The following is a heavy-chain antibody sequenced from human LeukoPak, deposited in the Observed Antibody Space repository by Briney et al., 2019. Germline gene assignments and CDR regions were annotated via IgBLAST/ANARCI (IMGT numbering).Heavy chain of an antibody. V-gene: IGHV4-59*01. Sequence: SETLTLTCTASGGSISSYYWSWIRQPPGKGLEWIAYIYYSGSTNYNASLMNRGTISVDTSNTKFSLKRSSVTAADTSVYYCARGVDTAMAFDYWGQGTLDTVSS. CDR2: IYYSGST. D-gene: IGHD5-18*01. CDR3: ARGVDTAMAFDY. CDR1: GGSISSYY. J-gene: IGHJ4*02.